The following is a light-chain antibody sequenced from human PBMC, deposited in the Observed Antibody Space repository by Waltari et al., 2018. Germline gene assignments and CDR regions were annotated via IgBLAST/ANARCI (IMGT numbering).Light chain of an antibody. J-gene: IGLJ2*01. CDR3: YSTDSSANDRV. V-gene: IGLV3-10*01. Sequence: SYELTQPPSVSVSPGQTARITCAGDALPKKYAYWYQQKSGQAPAVVMYEDSKRPSGIPERFSGSSSGTMATLTISGAQVEDEADYYCYSTDSSANDRVFGGGTKLTVL. CDR2: EDS. CDR1: ALPKKY.